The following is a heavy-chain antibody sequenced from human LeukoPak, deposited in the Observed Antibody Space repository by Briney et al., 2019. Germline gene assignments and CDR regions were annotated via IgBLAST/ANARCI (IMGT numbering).Heavy chain of an antibody. CDR1: GYTFTSYD. CDR3: ARDFSQQLVN. CDR2: INPNSGGT. Sequence: VASVKVSCKASGYTFTSYDINWVRQATGQGLEWMGWINPNSGGTNYAQKFQGRVTMTRDTSISTAYMELSRLRSDDTAVYYCARDFSQQLVNWGQGTLVTVSS. J-gene: IGHJ4*02. V-gene: IGHV1-2*02. D-gene: IGHD6-13*01.